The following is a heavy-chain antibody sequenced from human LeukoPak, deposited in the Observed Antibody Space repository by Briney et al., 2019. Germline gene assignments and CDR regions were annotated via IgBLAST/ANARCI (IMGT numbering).Heavy chain of an antibody. V-gene: IGHV1-2*02. J-gene: IGHJ5*02. Sequence: ASVKVSCKASGYTFTGYYMHWVRQAPGQGLEWMGWINPNSGGTNYAQKFQGRVTMTRDTSISTAYMALSRLRSDDTAVYYCARDPAIFTMVRGVINNWFDPWGQGTLVTVSS. CDR2: INPNSGGT. D-gene: IGHD3-10*01. CDR3: ARDPAIFTMVRGVINNWFDP. CDR1: GYTFTGYY.